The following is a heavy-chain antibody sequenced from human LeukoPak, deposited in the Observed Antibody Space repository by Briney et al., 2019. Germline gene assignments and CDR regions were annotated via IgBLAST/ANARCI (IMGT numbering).Heavy chain of an antibody. D-gene: IGHD3-10*01. CDR1: GFTVSSNY. V-gene: IGHV3-66*01. Sequence: PGRSLRLSCAASGFTVSSNYMSWVRQALGKGLEWVSVIYSGGSTYYADSVKGRFTISRDNSKNTLYLQMNSLRAEDTAVYYCAGAATPYNYYGSDTFDYWGQGTLVTVSS. CDR3: AGAATPYNYYGSDTFDY. CDR2: IYSGGST. J-gene: IGHJ4*02.